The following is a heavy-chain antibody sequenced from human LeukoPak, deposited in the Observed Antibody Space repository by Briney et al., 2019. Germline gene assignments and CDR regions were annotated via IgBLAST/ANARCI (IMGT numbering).Heavy chain of an antibody. CDR1: GFTFRNYA. D-gene: IGHD6-19*01. CDR3: AKESTSGTLRIDL. CDR2: ISGSGGNT. V-gene: IGHV3-23*01. Sequence: GGSLRLSRAASGFTFRNYAMSWVRQAPGKGLEWVSAISGSGGNTYYADSARGRFTISRDNSENTLSLQMDSLRADDTALYYCAKESTSGTLRIDLWGQGTLVTVSS. J-gene: IGHJ5*02.